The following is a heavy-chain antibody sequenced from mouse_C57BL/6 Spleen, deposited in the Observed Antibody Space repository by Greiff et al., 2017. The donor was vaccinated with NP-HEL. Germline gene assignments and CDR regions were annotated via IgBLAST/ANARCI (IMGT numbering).Heavy chain of an antibody. V-gene: IGHV10-1*01. CDR2: IRSKSNNYAT. CDR3: VRNAGGLDY. J-gene: IGHJ2*01. Sequence: EVKLVESGGGLVQPKGSLKLSCAASGFSFNTYAMNWVRQAPGKGLEWVARIRSKSNNYATYYADSVKDRFTISRDDSESMLYLQMNNLKTEDTAMYYCVRNAGGLDYGGQGTTLTVSS. CDR1: GFSFNTYA. D-gene: IGHD4-1*01.